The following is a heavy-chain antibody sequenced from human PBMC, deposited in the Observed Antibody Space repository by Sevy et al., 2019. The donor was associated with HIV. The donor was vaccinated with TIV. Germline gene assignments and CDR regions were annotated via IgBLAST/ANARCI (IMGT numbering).Heavy chain of an antibody. CDR3: ARHVDMTTLIGGLYYFDS. J-gene: IGHJ4*02. CDR2: IYPRDSDT. D-gene: IGHD4-4*01. V-gene: IGHV5-51*01. Sequence: GESLKISCKASGYKFTTYWIGWARQMPEKGLEWMGMIYPRDSDTRYSPSFQGQVTISADTSINTAYLQWSSLKASDTAMYFCARHVDMTTLIGGLYYFDSWGQGTLVTVSS. CDR1: GYKFTTYW.